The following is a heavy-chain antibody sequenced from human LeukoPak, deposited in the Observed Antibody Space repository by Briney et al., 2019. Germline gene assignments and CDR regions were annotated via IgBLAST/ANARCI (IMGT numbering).Heavy chain of an antibody. D-gene: IGHD3-3*01. CDR3: AHSREKCGEWLLSAFCAFDI. J-gene: IGHJ3*02. V-gene: IGHV2-5*01. CDR1: GFSLSTSGVG. Sequence: SGPTLVKPTQTLTLTCTFSGFSLSTSGVGVGWIRQPPGKALEWLALIYWNDDKRYSPSLKSRLTITKDTSKNQVVLTMTNMDPVDTATYYCAHSREKCGEWLLSAFCAFDIWGQGTMVTVSS. CDR2: IYWNDDK.